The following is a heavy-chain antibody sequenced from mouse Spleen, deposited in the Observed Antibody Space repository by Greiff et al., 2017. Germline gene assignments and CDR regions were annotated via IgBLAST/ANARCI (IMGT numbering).Heavy chain of an antibody. D-gene: IGHD2-10*01. Sequence: EVKVEESGGGLVKPGGSLKLSCAASGFTFSDYGMHWVRQAPEKGLEWVAYISSGSSTIYYADTVKGRFTISRDNAKNTLFLQMTSLRSEDTAMYYCATYYGNYYFDYWGQGTTLTVSS. V-gene: IGHV5-17*01. CDR2: ISSGSSTI. CDR1: GFTFSDYG. J-gene: IGHJ2*01. CDR3: ATYYGNYYFDY.